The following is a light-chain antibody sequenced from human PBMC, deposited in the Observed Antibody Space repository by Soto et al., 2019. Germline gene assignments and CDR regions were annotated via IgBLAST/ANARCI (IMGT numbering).Light chain of an antibody. CDR3: QRDCTAPLT. CDR1: QSVLYSSNNKNY. V-gene: IGKV4-1*01. J-gene: IGKJ4*01. Sequence: DIVMTQSPVSLAVSLGERATINCKSSQSVLYSSNNKNYLAWYQQKPGQPPQLLIYWASTRESGVPDRFSGSGSGTDFTLAISNLQAEGVAGCYCQRDCTAPLTFGGGTKVEIK. CDR2: WAS.